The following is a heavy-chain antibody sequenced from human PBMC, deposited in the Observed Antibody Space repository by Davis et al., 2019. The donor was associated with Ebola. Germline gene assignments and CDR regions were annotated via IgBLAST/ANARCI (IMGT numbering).Heavy chain of an antibody. CDR3: ASRYCSGGSCKAMRWFDP. CDR1: GFTFSSYG. CDR2: ISYDGSNK. J-gene: IGHJ5*02. V-gene: IGHV3-30*03. Sequence: PGGSLRLSCAASGFTFSSYGMHWVRQAPGKGLEWVAVISYDGSNKYYADSVKGRFTISRDNAKNSLYLQMNSLRAEDTAVYYCASRYCSGGSCKAMRWFDPWGQGTLVTVSS. D-gene: IGHD2-15*01.